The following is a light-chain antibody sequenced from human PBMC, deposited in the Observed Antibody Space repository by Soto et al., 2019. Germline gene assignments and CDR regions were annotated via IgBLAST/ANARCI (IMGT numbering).Light chain of an antibody. CDR2: EVS. CDR3: SSYTSSGTYV. J-gene: IGLJ1*01. CDR1: SSDVGVYNY. Sequence: QSALTQPASVSGSPGQSITISCTGTSSDVGVYNYVSWYQQHPGKAPKLMIYEVSDRPSWVSNRFSGSKSGNTASLTISGLQAEDEADYYCSSYTSSGTYVFGTGTKVTVL. V-gene: IGLV2-14*01.